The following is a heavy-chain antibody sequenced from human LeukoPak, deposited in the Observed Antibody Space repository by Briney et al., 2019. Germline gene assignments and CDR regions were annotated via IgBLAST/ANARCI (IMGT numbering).Heavy chain of an antibody. V-gene: IGHV1-2*06. CDR2: INPNSGGT. CDR3: ARGVAAAGTNWFDP. J-gene: IGHJ5*02. CDR1: GYTFTGCY. D-gene: IGHD6-13*01. Sequence: ASVKVSCKASGYTFTGCYMHWVRQAPGQGLEWMGRINPNSGGTNYAQKFQGRVTMTRDTSISTAYMELSRLRSDDTAVYYCARGVAAAGTNWFDPWGQGTLVTVSS.